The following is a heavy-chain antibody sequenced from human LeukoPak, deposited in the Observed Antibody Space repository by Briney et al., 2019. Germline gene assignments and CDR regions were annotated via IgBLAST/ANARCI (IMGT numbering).Heavy chain of an antibody. V-gene: IGHV4-34*01. Sequence: SETLSLTCAVYGGSFSGYYWSWIRQPPGKGLEWIGEINHSGSTNYNPSLKSRVTISVDTSKNQFSLKLSSVTAADAAVYYCARGGGPRYCSSTSCYARGNYYYYYGMDVWGKGTTVTVSS. D-gene: IGHD2-2*01. J-gene: IGHJ6*04. CDR3: ARGGGPRYCSSTSCYARGNYYYYYGMDV. CDR1: GGSFSGYY. CDR2: INHSGST.